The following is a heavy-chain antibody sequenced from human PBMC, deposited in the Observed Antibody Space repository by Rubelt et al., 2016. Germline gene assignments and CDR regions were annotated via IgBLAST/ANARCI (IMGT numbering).Heavy chain of an antibody. D-gene: IGHD1-7*01. V-gene: IGHV1-69*01. CDR2: GTA. CDR3: ARDRVDNWNYFGSAADY. Sequence: GTANYAQKFQGRVTITADESTSTAYMELRSLRSDDTAVYYCARDRVDNWNYFGSAADYWGQGTLVTVSS. J-gene: IGHJ4*02.